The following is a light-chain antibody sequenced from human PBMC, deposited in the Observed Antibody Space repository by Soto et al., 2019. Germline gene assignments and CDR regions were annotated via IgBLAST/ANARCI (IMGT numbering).Light chain of an antibody. V-gene: IGKV3-20*01. CDR2: DAS. J-gene: IGKJ5*01. CDR1: QTVRNNY. CDR3: QQYGSSSIT. Sequence: FVLTQSPGTLSLSPGERVTLCCRSSQTVRNNYLAWYQQKPGQAPRLLIYDASSRATGIPDRFSGGGSGTDFTLTISRLEPEDLAVYYCQQYGSSSITFGQGTRLEIK.